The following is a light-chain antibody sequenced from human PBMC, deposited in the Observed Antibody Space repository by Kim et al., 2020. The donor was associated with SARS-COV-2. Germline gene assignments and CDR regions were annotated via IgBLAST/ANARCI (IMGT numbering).Light chain of an antibody. Sequence: PWQGATISCSGSSSNIGSNTVNWYQQLPGTAPKLLIYSNNKRPSGVPDRFSGSKSGTSASLAISGLQSEDEADYYCAAWDDSLNYVFGTGTKVTVL. CDR1: SSNIGSNT. CDR2: SNN. V-gene: IGLV1-44*01. CDR3: AAWDDSLNYV. J-gene: IGLJ1*01.